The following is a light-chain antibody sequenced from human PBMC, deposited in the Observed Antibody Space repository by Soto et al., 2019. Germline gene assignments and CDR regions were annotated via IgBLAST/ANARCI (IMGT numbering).Light chain of an antibody. J-gene: IGKJ1*01. Sequence: PGERVTLSCRASQSVSSSYLTWYQQKPGQAPRLLIYGASTRATSIPARFSGSGSGTDFTLTISSLQPEDFAVYYCQQDYNLPPWTLGQATKVDIK. CDR2: GAS. CDR3: QQDYNLPPWT. V-gene: IGKV3D-7*01. CDR1: QSVSSSY.